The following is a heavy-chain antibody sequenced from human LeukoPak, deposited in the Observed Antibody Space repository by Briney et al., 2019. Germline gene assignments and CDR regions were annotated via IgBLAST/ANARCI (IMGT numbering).Heavy chain of an antibody. J-gene: IGHJ5*02. D-gene: IGHD3-10*01. CDR2: IISMFETT. V-gene: IGHV1-69*01. Sequence: SVTVSCKASGGSFSSKAISWVRQAPGQGLEWMGGIISMFETTNYAQKFQGRITITADESTNTAYMELSSLRSEDTAVYFCATSRRIHGSGLAVRYSWLDPWGPGTLVTVSS. CDR3: ATSRRIHGSGLAVRYSWLDP. CDR1: GGSFSSKA.